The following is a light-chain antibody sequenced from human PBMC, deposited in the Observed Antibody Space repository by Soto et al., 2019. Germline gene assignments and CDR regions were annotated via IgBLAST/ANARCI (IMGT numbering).Light chain of an antibody. Sequence: AIQVTQSPSYLSASVGDTVTITCRASQGISSAFAWYQQKPGKVPRLLIYDVFNLQSGVPSRFSGSGSGTDFTLTSSRLQAEDFATYYCQQLNTYPLTFGQGTRLEVK. CDR3: QQLNTYPLT. CDR2: DVF. V-gene: IGKV1-13*02. J-gene: IGKJ5*01. CDR1: QGISSA.